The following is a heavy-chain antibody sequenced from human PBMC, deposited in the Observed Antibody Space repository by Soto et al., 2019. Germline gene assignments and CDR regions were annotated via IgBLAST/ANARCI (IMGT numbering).Heavy chain of an antibody. CDR3: ARDGDRVTARQ. J-gene: IGHJ4*02. D-gene: IGHD7-27*01. CDR1: GGTFSTYS. Sequence: QVQVVQSGAEVKQPGSSVKVSCMVSGGTFSTYSISWVRQAPGQGLEWVGGIIPIFGAAKHAQKFQGRVTITADDSTSTVYTEVSGLRSEDTAVYFCARDGDRVTARQGGQGTLGTVSS. CDR2: IIPIFGAA. V-gene: IGHV1-69*01.